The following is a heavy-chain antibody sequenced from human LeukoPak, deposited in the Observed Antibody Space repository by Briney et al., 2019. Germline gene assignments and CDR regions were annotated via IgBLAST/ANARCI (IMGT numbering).Heavy chain of an antibody. CDR3: ARASYGSGSYYNVPFDY. CDR2: INWNGGST. Sequence: PGGSLRLSCAASGFTFDDYGMSWVRQAPGKGLEWVSGINWNGGSTGYADSVKGRFTISRDNAKNSLYLQMNGLRAEDTALYYCARASYGSGSYYNVPFDYWGQGTLVTVSS. V-gene: IGHV3-20*04. J-gene: IGHJ4*02. D-gene: IGHD3-10*01. CDR1: GFTFDDYG.